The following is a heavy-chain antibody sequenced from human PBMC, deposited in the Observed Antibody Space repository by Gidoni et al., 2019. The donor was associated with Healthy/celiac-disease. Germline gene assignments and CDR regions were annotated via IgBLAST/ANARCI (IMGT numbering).Heavy chain of an antibody. CDR1: GFTFDDYA. Sequence: EVQLVESGGGLVQPGRSLRLSCAASGFTFDDYAMPWVGQAPGKGLGWVSGISWNSGSIGYADSVKGRFTISRDNAKNSLYLQMNSLRAEDTALYYCAKDIGSGSYSALDAFDIWGQGTMVTVSS. V-gene: IGHV3-9*01. CDR2: ISWNSGSI. D-gene: IGHD1-26*01. J-gene: IGHJ3*02. CDR3: AKDIGSGSYSALDAFDI.